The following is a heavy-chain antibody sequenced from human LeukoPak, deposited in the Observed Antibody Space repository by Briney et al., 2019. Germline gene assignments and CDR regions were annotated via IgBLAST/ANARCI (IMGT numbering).Heavy chain of an antibody. CDR2: IIPIFGTA. CDR3: AREAAVAGTEY. D-gene: IGHD6-19*01. CDR1: GGTFRSYA. J-gene: IGHJ4*02. V-gene: IGHV1-69*06. Sequence: SVKVSCKASGGTFRSYAISWVRQAPGQGLEWMGGIIPIFGTANYAQKFQGRVTITADKSTSTAYMELSSLRSEDTAVYYCAREAAVAGTEYWGQGTLVTVSS.